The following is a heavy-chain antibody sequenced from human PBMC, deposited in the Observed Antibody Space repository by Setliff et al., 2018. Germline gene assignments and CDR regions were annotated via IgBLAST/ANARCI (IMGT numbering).Heavy chain of an antibody. D-gene: IGHD4-17*01. CDR2: IYTSWST. Sequence: SETLSLTCTVSGDSISSRRSYWGWFRQPAGKGLEWIGQIYTSWSTNYNPSLKSRVTISVDTSKNQFSLKLSSVTAADTAVYYCARVRAMTTVTRFDYWGQGTLVTVSS. CDR3: ARVRAMTTVTRFDY. CDR1: GDSISSRRSY. J-gene: IGHJ4*02. V-gene: IGHV4-61*09.